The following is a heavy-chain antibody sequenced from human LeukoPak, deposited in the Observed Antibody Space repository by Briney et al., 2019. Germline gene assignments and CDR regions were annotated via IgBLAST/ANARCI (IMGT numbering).Heavy chain of an antibody. J-gene: IGHJ4*02. Sequence: GASVKVSCKASGYTFSGYYMHWVRQAPGQGLEWMGIINPSGGSTSYAQKFQGRVTMTRDMSTSTVYMELSSLRSEDTAVYYCTRPARISMIVGDLGYFHYWGQGTLVTVSS. D-gene: IGHD3-22*01. CDR2: INPSGGST. V-gene: IGHV1-46*03. CDR3: TRPARISMIVGDLGYFHY. CDR1: GYTFSGYY.